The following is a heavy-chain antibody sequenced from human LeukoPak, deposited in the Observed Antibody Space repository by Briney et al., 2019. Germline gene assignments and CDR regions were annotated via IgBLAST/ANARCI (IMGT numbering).Heavy chain of an antibody. CDR3: ARYAVAGTSDSDY. Sequence: SQTLSLTCTVSGGSVSSGDYYWSWIRQPPGKGLEWIGYIYYSGSTYYNPSLKSRVTISVDTSKNQFSLKLSSVTAADTAVYYCARYAVAGTSDSDYWGQGTLVTVSS. CDR2: IYYSGST. V-gene: IGHV4-30-4*01. CDR1: GGSVSSGDYY. D-gene: IGHD6-19*01. J-gene: IGHJ4*02.